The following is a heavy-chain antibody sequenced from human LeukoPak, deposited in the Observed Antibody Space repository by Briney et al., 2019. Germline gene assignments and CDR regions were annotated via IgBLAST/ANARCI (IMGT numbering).Heavy chain of an antibody. Sequence: SETLYLTCAVYGGSFSGYYWRWIRQPPPQGQDLIGGINHSGSNNSNQSLQSRVTSSGDTSKNQFFLKLSSVTAADTAVYYCARGRRGYYDSSGYRYNWFDPWGQGTLVTVSS. CDR2: INHSGSN. CDR1: GGSFSGYY. CDR3: ARGRRGYYDSSGYRYNWFDP. D-gene: IGHD3-22*01. V-gene: IGHV4-34*01. J-gene: IGHJ5*02.